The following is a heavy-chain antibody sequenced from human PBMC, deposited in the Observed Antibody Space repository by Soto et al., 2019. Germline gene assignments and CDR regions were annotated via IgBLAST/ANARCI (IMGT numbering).Heavy chain of an antibody. CDR3: ARRADLGDY. CDR2: ISYDGSNK. V-gene: IGHV3-30-3*01. Sequence: QVQLVESGGGVVQPGRSLRLSCAASGFTFSSYAMHWVRQAPGKGLEWVAVISYDGSNKYYADSVKGRFTISRDNSKNTLYLQMNSLRAEDTAVYYCARRADLGDYWGQGTLVTVSS. J-gene: IGHJ4*02. D-gene: IGHD6-25*01. CDR1: GFTFSSYA.